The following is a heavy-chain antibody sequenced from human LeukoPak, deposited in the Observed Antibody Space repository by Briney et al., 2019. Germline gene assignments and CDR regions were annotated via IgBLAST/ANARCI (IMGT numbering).Heavy chain of an antibody. CDR1: GFTFSSYG. CDR2: INHSGST. CDR3: AIIRREA. V-gene: IGHV4-34*08. D-gene: IGHD1-14*01. J-gene: IGHJ4*02. Sequence: PGGTLRLSCAASGFTFSSYGMSWVRQPPGKGLEWIGEINHSGSTNYNPSLKSRVTISVDTSRNQFSLKLSSVTAADTAVYYCAIIRREAWGQGTLVTVSS.